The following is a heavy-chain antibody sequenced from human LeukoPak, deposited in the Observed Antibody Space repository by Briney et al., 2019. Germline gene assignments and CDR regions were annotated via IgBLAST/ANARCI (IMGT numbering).Heavy chain of an antibody. V-gene: IGHV3-48*03. CDR3: ARDPGYSSSYQPQKTAAEGDY. CDR1: GFTFSSYE. CDR2: ISSSGSTI. Sequence: GGSLRLSCAASGFTFSSYEMNWVRQAPGKGLEWVSYISSSGSTIYYVDSVKGRFTISRDNAKNSLYLQMNSLRAEDTAVYYCARDPGYSSSYQPQKTAAEGDYWGQGTLVTVSS. J-gene: IGHJ4*02. D-gene: IGHD6-13*01.